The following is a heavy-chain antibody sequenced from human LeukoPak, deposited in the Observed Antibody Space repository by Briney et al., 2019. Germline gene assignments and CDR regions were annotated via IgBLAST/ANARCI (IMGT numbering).Heavy chain of an antibody. D-gene: IGHD3-10*01. CDR3: ASNMGFDYYGMDV. Sequence: GGSLRLSCAASGFTFSNAWMSWVRQAPGKGLEWVAVISYDGSNKYYADSVKGRFTISRDNSKNTLYLQMNSLRAEDTAVYYCASNMGFDYYGMDVWGQGTTVTVSS. J-gene: IGHJ6*02. CDR1: GFTFSNAW. CDR2: ISYDGSNK. V-gene: IGHV3-30-3*01.